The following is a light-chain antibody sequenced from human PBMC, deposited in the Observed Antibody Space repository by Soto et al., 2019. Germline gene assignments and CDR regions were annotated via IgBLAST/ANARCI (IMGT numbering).Light chain of an antibody. V-gene: IGKV3-20*01. CDR3: QQYGASPFT. Sequence: EIVFTQSPGTLSLSPGERATLSCRASQSVNSIYVAWYQQKPGQAPRLLIYGASNRATGIPDRFSGSGSGADFTLTISRLEPEDFAVYYCQQYGASPFTFGPGTKVDIK. CDR1: QSVNSIY. CDR2: GAS. J-gene: IGKJ3*01.